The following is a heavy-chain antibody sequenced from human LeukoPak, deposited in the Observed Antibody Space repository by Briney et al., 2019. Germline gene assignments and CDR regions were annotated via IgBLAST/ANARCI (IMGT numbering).Heavy chain of an antibody. Sequence: PGGSLRLSCAASGFTFSSYSKNWVRQAPGKGLEWVSSISSSSSYIYYADSVKGRFTVSRDNAKNSLYLQMNSLRAEDTAVYYCARVSRGYCSSTTCYAGDYWGQGTLVTVSS. V-gene: IGHV3-21*01. CDR3: ARVSRGYCSSTTCYAGDY. D-gene: IGHD2-2*01. CDR1: GFTFSSYS. CDR2: ISSSSSYI. J-gene: IGHJ4*02.